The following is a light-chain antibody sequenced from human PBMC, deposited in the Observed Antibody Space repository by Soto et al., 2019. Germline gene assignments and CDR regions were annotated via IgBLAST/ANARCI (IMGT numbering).Light chain of an antibody. J-gene: IGLJ1*01. Sequence: QSVLTQPPSVSAAPGQKVTISCSGSSSNIGGNSVSWYQQLPGTAPKLLIYDDNKRPSGTPDRFSGPKSGTSATLGITGFQTGDEADYYCGSWDSSLSAYVFGTGTKVTVL. V-gene: IGLV1-51*01. CDR2: DDN. CDR1: SSNIGGNS. CDR3: GSWDSSLSAYV.